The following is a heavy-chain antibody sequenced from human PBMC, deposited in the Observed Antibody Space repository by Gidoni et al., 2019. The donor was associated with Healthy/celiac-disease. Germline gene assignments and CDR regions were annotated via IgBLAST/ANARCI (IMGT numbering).Heavy chain of an antibody. Sequence: EGQMVESGVGLVQHGGSLNPPWAASGSPVSGAAMHRVRQASGKGLAWVGRIRSKANSYATAYAASVKGMFTISGDDSKNTAYLQMNSLKTEDTAVYYCTRHHRSGWYLEFDPWGQGTLVTVSS. J-gene: IGHJ5*02. V-gene: IGHV3-73*01. CDR3: TRHHRSGWYLEFDP. CDR2: IRSKANSYAT. CDR1: GSPVSGAA. D-gene: IGHD6-19*01.